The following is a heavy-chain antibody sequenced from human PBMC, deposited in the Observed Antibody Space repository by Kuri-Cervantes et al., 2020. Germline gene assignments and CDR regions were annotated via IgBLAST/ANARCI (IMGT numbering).Heavy chain of an antibody. CDR3: ARDNQYYDSSGYKRAGDAFDI. CDR1: GFTFSSYS. CDR2: ISSSSSYI. V-gene: IGHV3-21*01. Sequence: LSLTCAASGFTFSSYSMNWVRQAPGKGLEWVSSISSSSSYIYYADSVKGRFTISRDNAKNSLYLQMNSLRAEDTAVYYCARDNQYYDSSGYKRAGDAFDIWGQGTMVTVSS. J-gene: IGHJ3*02. D-gene: IGHD3-22*01.